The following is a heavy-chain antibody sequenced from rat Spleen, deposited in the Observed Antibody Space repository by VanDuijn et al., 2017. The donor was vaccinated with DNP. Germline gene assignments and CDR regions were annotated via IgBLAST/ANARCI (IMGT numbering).Heavy chain of an antibody. CDR3: ATSPGPNWFAY. J-gene: IGHJ3*01. V-gene: IGHV5S23*01. CDR2: ISTSGEYA. CDR1: GFTFSKYG. D-gene: IGHD1-4*01. Sequence: EVQLVESGGGLVQPGNSLKLSCAASGFTFSKYGMAWVRQAPTKGLEWVASISTSGEYAHYRDSVKGRFTISRDNANRTLYLQMDSLRSEDTATYYCATSPGPNWFAYWGQGTLVTVSS.